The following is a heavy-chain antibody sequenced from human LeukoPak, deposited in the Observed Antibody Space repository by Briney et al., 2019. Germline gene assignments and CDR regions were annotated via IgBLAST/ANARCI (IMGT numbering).Heavy chain of an antibody. V-gene: IGHV3-23*01. CDR1: GFTFSSYA. CDR2: ISGSGGST. Sequence: GGSLRLSCAASGFTFSSYATSWVRQAPGKGLEWVSAISGSGGSTYYADSVKGRFTISRDNSKNTLYLQMNSLRADDTAVYYCAKDYGLKQVVLYYFDFWGQGTLVTVSS. J-gene: IGHJ4*02. CDR3: AKDYGLKQVVLYYFDF. D-gene: IGHD6-13*01.